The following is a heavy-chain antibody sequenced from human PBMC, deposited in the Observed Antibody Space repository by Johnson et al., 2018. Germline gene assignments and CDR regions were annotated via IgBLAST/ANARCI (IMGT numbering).Heavy chain of an antibody. J-gene: IGHJ1*01. CDR2: IRSKAYGGTT. Sequence: VQLVQSGGGLVQPGRSXRLSCTASGFTSGDYAMSWFRQAPGKGLAWLCFIRSKAYGGTTEYAASVKGRFTISRDDSKSIAYLQMNSLKTEDTAVYYCSRVRSRNAAEYFQHWGQGTLVTVSS. V-gene: IGHV3-49*03. CDR3: SRVRSRNAAEYFQH. D-gene: IGHD4-17*01. CDR1: GFTSGDYA.